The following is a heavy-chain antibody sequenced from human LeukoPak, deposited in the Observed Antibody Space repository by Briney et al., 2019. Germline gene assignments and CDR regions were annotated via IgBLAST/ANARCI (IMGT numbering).Heavy chain of an antibody. D-gene: IGHD3-3*01. J-gene: IGHJ4*02. CDR3: ARTVSGYYPFDY. CDR1: GGSISSGGYY. Sequence: SETLSLTCTVSGGSISSGGYYWSWIRQHPGKGLEWIGYIYDSGSTYYNPSLKSRVTISVDTSKNQFSLKLSSVTAADTAVYYCARTVSGYYPFDYWGQGTLVTVSS. V-gene: IGHV4-31*03. CDR2: IYDSGST.